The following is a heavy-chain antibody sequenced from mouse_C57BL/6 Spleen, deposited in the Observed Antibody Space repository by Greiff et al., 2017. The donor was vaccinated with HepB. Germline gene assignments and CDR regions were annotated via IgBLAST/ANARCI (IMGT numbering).Heavy chain of an antibody. CDR2: IYPGDGDT. V-gene: IGHV1-80*01. CDR1: GYAFSSYW. J-gene: IGHJ4*01. Sequence: VQLQESGAELVKPGASVKISCKASGYAFSSYWMNWVKQRPGKGLEWIGQIYPGDGDTNYNGKFKGKATLTADKSSSTAYMQLSSLTSDDSAVYFCARSYYYGRTGDYAMDYWGQGTSVTVSS. D-gene: IGHD1-1*01. CDR3: ARSYYYGRTGDYAMDY.